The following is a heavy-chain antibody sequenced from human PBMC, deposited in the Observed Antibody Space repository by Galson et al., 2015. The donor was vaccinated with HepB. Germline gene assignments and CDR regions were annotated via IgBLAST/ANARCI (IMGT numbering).Heavy chain of an antibody. J-gene: IGHJ3*02. V-gene: IGHV1-69*04. CDR2: IIPILGIA. CDR1: GGTFSSYA. CDR3: ATGGTTIFGVVSHAFDI. D-gene: IGHD3-3*01. Sequence: SVKVSCKASGGTFSSYAISWVRQAPGQGLEWMGRIIPILGIANYAQKFQGRVTVTADKSTSTAYMELSSLRSEDTAVYYCATGGTTIFGVVSHAFDIWGQGTMVTVSS.